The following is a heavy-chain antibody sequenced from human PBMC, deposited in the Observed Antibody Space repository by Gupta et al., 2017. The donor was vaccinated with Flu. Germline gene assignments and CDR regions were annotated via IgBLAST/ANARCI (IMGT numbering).Heavy chain of an antibody. Sequence: QVQLVQSGAEVKKPGSSVKVSCKASGGTFSSYAISWVRQAPGQGLEWMGGIIPIFGTANYAQKFQGRVTITADKSTSTAYMELSSLRSEDTAVYYCARVEDSTVTTGIMGYYGMDVWGQGTTVTVSS. CDR1: GGTFSSYA. CDR3: ARVEDSTVTTGIMGYYGMDV. CDR2: IIPIFGTA. J-gene: IGHJ6*02. D-gene: IGHD4-11*01. V-gene: IGHV1-69*06.